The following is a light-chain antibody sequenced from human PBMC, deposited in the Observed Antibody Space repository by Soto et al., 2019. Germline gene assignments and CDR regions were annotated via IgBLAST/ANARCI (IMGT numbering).Light chain of an antibody. V-gene: IGLV1-44*01. J-gene: IGLJ2*01. CDR1: GFNIGANT. Sequence: QSVLTQPPSASGTPGQTVTISCSGSGFNIGANTVNWYQHLPGMAPRLLIFGNTHRPSGVPDRFSGSTSGTSASLAISGLQAEDEANYYCAAWHDSLNGLQFGGGTKLTVL. CDR3: AAWHDSLNGLQ. CDR2: GNT.